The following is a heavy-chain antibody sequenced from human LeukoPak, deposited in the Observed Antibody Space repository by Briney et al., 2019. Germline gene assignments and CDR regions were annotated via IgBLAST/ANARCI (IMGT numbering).Heavy chain of an antibody. CDR2: IYYSGST. D-gene: IGHD6-13*01. CDR3: AGSIAAGLFDY. J-gene: IGHJ4*02. V-gene: IGHV4-39*07. Sequence: SETLSLTCSVSGGSISSGSYYWAWIRQPPGKGLEWIGSIYYSGSTYYNPSLKSRVTISVDASKNQFSLKLSSVTAADTAVYYCAGSIAAGLFDYWGQGTPVTVSS. CDR1: GGSISSGSYY.